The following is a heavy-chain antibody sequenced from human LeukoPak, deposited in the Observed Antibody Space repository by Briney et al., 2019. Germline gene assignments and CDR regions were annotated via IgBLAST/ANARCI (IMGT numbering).Heavy chain of an antibody. CDR2: IYTSGST. CDR1: GGSISGYY. D-gene: IGHD3-9*01. V-gene: IGHV4-4*07. Sequence: ASETLSLTCTVSGGSISGYYWSWIRQPAGKGLEWIGRIYTSGSTNYNPSLKSRVTMSVDTSKNQFSLKLSSVTAADTAVYYCARGRLRYFDWLRSPIHAFDIWGQGTMVTVSS. CDR3: ARGRLRYFDWLRSPIHAFDI. J-gene: IGHJ3*02.